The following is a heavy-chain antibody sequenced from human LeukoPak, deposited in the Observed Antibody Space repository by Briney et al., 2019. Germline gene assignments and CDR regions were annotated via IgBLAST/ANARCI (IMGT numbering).Heavy chain of an antibody. CDR3: ARGRDEYYYDSSGYHDV. D-gene: IGHD3-22*01. J-gene: IGHJ3*01. CDR2: ISSSGSTI. CDR1: GFTFRSYE. Sequence: GGSLRLSCAASGFTFRSYEMNWVRQAPGKGLEWVSYISSSGSTIYYAESVKGRFTISRDNAKNSLYLQMNSLRAEDTAVYYCARGRDEYYYDSSGYHDVWGQGQWSPSLQ. V-gene: IGHV3-48*03.